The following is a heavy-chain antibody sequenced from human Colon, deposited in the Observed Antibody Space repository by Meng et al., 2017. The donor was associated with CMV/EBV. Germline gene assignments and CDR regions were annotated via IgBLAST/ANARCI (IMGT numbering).Heavy chain of an antibody. J-gene: IGHJ4*02. V-gene: IGHV4-38-2*02. Sequence: SETLSLTCSVSGFSISTSYYWGWIRQPPGKGLEWIGSVYYGGSVYYNPSLRSRVTISVDTSKNQFSLKLSSVTAADTAVYYCARLRFPPTMIVVVWGQGTLVTVSS. CDR1: GFSISTSYY. CDR3: ARLRFPPTMIVVV. D-gene: IGHD3-22*01. CDR2: VYYGGSV.